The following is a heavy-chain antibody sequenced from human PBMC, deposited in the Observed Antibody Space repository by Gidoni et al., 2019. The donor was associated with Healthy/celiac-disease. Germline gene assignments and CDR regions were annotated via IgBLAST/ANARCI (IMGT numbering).Heavy chain of an antibody. J-gene: IGHJ4*02. V-gene: IGHV1-3*01. D-gene: IGHD6-6*01. CDR2: INAGNGNT. CDR1: VYTFTSYA. CDR3: ARDGVAARQIYFDY. Sequence: QVQLVQSGAEVKKPGSSVMVSCKSSVYTFTSYAMHWVRQAPRQRLEWMGWINAGNGNTKYSQKFQGRVTITRDTSASTAYMELSSLRSEDTAVYYCARDGVAARQIYFDYWGQGTLVTVSS.